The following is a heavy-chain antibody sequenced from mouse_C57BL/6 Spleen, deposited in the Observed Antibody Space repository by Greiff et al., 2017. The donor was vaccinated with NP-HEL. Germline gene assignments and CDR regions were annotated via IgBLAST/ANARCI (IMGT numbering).Heavy chain of an antibody. CDR3: ARGNYYGNHEDY. Sequence: VQGVESGAELVKPGASVKISCKASGYAFRSYWMHWVKQRPGKGLEWIGQIYPGDGDPNYNGKFKGKATLTADKSSSTAYMQLSSLTSEDSAVYVCARGNYYGNHEDYWGQGTTLTVSS. CDR2: IYPGDGDP. V-gene: IGHV1-80*01. D-gene: IGHD2-1*01. J-gene: IGHJ2*01. CDR1: GYAFRSYW.